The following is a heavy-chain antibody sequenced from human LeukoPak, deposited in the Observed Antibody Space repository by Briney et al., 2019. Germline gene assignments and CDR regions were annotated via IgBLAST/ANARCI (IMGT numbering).Heavy chain of an antibody. CDR2: IYSDGNT. Sequence: NPGGSLRLSCAASGFTVSNNRLSWVRQAPGMGLEWVSTIYSDGNTYYPDSVKGRFTISRDGSKNTPYLQLNSLRTEDTAIYYCVREREGSNSEHWGQGTLVTVSS. V-gene: IGHV3-53*01. J-gene: IGHJ1*01. D-gene: IGHD1-26*01. CDR1: GFTVSNNR. CDR3: VREREGSNSEH.